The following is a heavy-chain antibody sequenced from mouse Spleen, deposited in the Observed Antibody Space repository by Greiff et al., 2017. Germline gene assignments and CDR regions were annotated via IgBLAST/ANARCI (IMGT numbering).Heavy chain of an antibody. CDR1: GYTFTSYW. J-gene: IGHJ2*01. CDR2: IDPSDSET. D-gene: IGHD3-1*01. CDR3: ARFRGSSGYVGYFDY. Sequence: QVHVKQSGAELVRPGSSVKLSCKASGYTFTSYWMHWVKQRPIQGLEWIGNIDPSDSETHYNQKFKDKATLTVDKSSSTAYMQLSSLTSEDSAVYYCARFRGSSGYVGYFDYWGQGTTLTVSS. V-gene: IGHV1-52*01.